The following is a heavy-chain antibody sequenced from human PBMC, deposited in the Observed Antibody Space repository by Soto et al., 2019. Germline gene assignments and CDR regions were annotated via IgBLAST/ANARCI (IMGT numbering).Heavy chain of an antibody. CDR1: GGSFSGYY. CDR2: INHSGST. CDR3: ATRPAASNWFDP. D-gene: IGHD2-2*01. J-gene: IGHJ5*02. Sequence: SETLSLTCAGYGGSFSGYYWSWIRQAPGKGLEWIGEINHSGSTNYNPSLKSRVTISVDTSKNQFSLKLSSVTAADTAVYYCATRPAASNWFDPWGQGTLVTVSS. V-gene: IGHV4-34*01.